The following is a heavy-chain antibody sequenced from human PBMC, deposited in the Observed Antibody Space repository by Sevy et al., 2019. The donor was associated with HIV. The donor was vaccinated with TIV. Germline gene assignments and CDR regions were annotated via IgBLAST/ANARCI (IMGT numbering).Heavy chain of an antibody. CDR2: IWNDGSNK. V-gene: IGHV3-33*01. J-gene: IGHJ4*02. Sequence: LSLTCAASGFTFSNYGMHWVRQAPGKGLEWVAVIWNDGSNKYYADSVKGRFTISRDNSKNTLYLQMSSLRVEDTAVYFCARGGDFNDRSAKRDFDYWGQGTLVTVSS. CDR3: ARGGDFNDRSAKRDFDY. D-gene: IGHD3-22*01. CDR1: GFTFSNYG.